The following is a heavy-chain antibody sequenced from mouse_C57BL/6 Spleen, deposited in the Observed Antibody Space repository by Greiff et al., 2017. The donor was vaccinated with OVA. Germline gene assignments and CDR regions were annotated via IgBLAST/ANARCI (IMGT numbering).Heavy chain of an antibody. Sequence: EVKLVESGGGLVQPGGSLKLSCAASGFTFSDYYMYWVRQTPEKRLEWVAYISNGGGSTYYPDTVKGRFTISRDNAKNTLYLQISRLKSEDTAMYYCARLWPLYAMDYWGQGTSVTVSS. CDR1: GFTFSDYY. CDR3: ARLWPLYAMDY. J-gene: IGHJ4*01. CDR2: ISNGGGST. V-gene: IGHV5-12*01.